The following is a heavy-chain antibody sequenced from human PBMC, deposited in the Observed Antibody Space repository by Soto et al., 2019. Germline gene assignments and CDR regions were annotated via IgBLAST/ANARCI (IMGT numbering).Heavy chain of an antibody. Sequence: QVQLVESGGGVVQPGRSLRLSCAASGFTFSSYGMHWVRQAPGKGLEWVAVIWYDGSNKYYADSVKGRFTISSDNSKNTLYLQMNSLRAEDTAVYYCARQVVPAAMVANWFDPWGQGTLVTVSS. CDR1: GFTFSSYG. CDR2: IWYDGSNK. D-gene: IGHD2-2*01. CDR3: ARQVVPAAMVANWFDP. J-gene: IGHJ5*02. V-gene: IGHV3-33*01.